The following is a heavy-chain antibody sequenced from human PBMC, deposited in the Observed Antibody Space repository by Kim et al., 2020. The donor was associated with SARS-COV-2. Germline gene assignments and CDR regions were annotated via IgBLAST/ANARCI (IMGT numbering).Heavy chain of an antibody. D-gene: IGHD6-19*01. Sequence: GGSLRLSCDGSGFTFSSYWMSWVRQAPGKGLEWVANINQDGSEKYYVDAVKGRFTISRENGKNSLYLQMNRLRAADTAVYFCARGRGAGTGYWGQGILVT. V-gene: IGHV3-7*01. CDR1: GFTFSSYW. CDR3: ARGRGAGTGY. CDR2: INQDGSEK. J-gene: IGHJ4*02.